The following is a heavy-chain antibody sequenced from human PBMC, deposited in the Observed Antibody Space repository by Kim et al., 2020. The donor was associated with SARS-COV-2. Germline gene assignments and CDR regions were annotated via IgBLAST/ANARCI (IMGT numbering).Heavy chain of an antibody. V-gene: IGHV4-39*01. Sequence: STYSNPSLKSRVTISVDTSKNQFSLKLSSVTAADTAVYYCARHESAYFDYWGQGTLVTVSS. J-gene: IGHJ4*02. CDR3: ARHESAYFDY. CDR2: ST.